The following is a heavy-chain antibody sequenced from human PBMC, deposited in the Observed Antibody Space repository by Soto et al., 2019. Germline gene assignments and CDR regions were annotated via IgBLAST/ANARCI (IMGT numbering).Heavy chain of an antibody. J-gene: IGHJ4*02. CDR2: ISKSDYT. V-gene: IGHV3-21*01. Sequence: GGSLRLSCAASGFTFNNYGINWVRQAPGKGLEWVSSISKSDYTYYSDSVKGRFTISRDNAKNSVSLQMNTLRVEDTAVYYCAREDSIIIPAVSDFWGQGTLVTVSS. D-gene: IGHD2-2*01. CDR1: GFTFNNYG. CDR3: AREDSIIIPAVSDF.